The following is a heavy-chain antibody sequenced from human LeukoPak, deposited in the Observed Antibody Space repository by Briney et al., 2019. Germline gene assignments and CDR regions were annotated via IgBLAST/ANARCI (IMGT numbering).Heavy chain of an antibody. CDR3: ARDGSTMTIDIDY. J-gene: IGHJ4*02. V-gene: IGHV1-46*01. D-gene: IGHD4/OR15-4a*01. CDR1: GYTFTSYY. CDR2: INPSGGST. Sequence: ASVKVSCKASGYTFTSYYMHWVRQAPGQGLEWMGIINPSGGSTSYAQKFQGRVTMTRDTSTSTVYMELSRLTSDDTAVYYCARDGSTMTIDIDYWGQGILVTVSS.